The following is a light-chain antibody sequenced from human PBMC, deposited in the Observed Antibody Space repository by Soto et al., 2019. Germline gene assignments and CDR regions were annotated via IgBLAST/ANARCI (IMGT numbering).Light chain of an antibody. CDR1: QIISSY. J-gene: IGKJ4*01. V-gene: IGKV1-39*01. Sequence: DIQMTQSPSSLSASAGDRITITCRASQIISSYLIWYQQKPGKAPKLLIYGASSLQSGVPSRLSGSGSGTDFSLTIDSLQPEDFATYYCQQSYTTPLTFGGGTQGEI. CDR2: GAS. CDR3: QQSYTTPLT.